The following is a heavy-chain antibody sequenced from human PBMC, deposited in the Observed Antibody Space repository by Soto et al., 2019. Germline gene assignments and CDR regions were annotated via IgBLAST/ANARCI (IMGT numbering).Heavy chain of an antibody. J-gene: IGHJ5*02. D-gene: IGHD3-16*02. CDR3: ARHEAHYDYIWGSYRPNWFDP. CDR1: GGSISSSSYY. CDR2: IYYSGST. V-gene: IGHV4-39*01. Sequence: SETLSLTCTVSGGSISSSSYYWGWIRQPPGKGLEWIGSIYYSGSTYYNPSLKSRVTISVDTSKNQFSLKLSSVTAADTAVYYCARHEAHYDYIWGSYRPNWFDPWGQGTLVTVSS.